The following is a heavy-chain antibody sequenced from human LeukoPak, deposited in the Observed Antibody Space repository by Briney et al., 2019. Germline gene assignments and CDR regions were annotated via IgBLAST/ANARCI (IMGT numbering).Heavy chain of an antibody. J-gene: IGHJ4*02. CDR1: GFTFSSYW. CDR2: IKEDGSEK. CDR3: AKDIGKYSSSWMFDY. V-gene: IGHV3-7*03. Sequence: GGSLRLSCAASGFTFSSYWMSWVRQAPGKGLEWVANIKEDGSEKYYVDSVKGRFTISRDNAKNSLYLQMNSLRAEDTALYYCAKDIGKYSSSWMFDYWGQGTLVTVSS. D-gene: IGHD6-13*01.